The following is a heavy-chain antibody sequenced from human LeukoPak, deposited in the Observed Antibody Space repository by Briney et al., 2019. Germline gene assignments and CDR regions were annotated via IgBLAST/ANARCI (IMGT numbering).Heavy chain of an antibody. D-gene: IGHD6-19*01. CDR1: GFTFSSYA. CDR3: AKTARFSSGLGYFNH. V-gene: IGHV3-23*01. J-gene: IGHJ4*02. CDR2: ISGSGGST. Sequence: GGSLRLSCAASGFTFSSYAMSWVRQAPGKGLEWVSAISGSGGSTYYADSVKGRFIISRDNSKNTLYLQMNSLRAEDTAVYFCAKTARFSSGLGYFNHWGQGALVTVSS.